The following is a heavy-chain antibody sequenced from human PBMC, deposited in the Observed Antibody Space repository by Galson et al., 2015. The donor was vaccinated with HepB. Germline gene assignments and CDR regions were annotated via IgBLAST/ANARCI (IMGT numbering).Heavy chain of an antibody. CDR3: TRYNGNLSAFDY. CDR2: IWYDGSKE. V-gene: IGHV3-33*01. CDR1: EFTFSNFG. J-gene: IGHJ4*02. D-gene: IGHD1-14*01. Sequence: SLRLSCAASEFTFSNFGMHWVRQAPGKGLEWVAVIWYDGSKEYYADSVKGRFTISRDNSKNTLYLQMNSLRAEDTAVYHCTRYNGNLSAFDYWGQGTLVTVSS.